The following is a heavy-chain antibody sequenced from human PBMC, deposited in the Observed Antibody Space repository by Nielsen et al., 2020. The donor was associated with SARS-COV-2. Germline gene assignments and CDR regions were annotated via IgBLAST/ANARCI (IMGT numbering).Heavy chain of an antibody. D-gene: IGHD4-17*01. CDR2: INQSGST. Sequence: PGKGLEWIGEINQSGSTNYKPSLKSRVTISVDTSKNQLSLKLTSVTAADTAVYYCAKLRSVPALKSSRSYYGMDVWGRGTTVTVSS. J-gene: IGHJ6*02. V-gene: IGHV4-34*01. CDR3: AKLRSVPALKSSRSYYGMDV.